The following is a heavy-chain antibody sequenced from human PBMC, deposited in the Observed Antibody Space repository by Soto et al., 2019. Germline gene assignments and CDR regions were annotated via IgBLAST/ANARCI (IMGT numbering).Heavy chain of an antibody. Sequence: PGGSLRLSCTASGFPFCNFLMSWFRQAPGKGMEWVGFIRSQPYGGTAEYAASVRGRFTISRDDSKGIAYLQMNSLQTEDSGVYYCIGSFPFWGQGTLVTVSS. J-gene: IGHJ4*02. D-gene: IGHD3-10*01. CDR2: IRSQPYGGTA. CDR1: GFPFCNFL. V-gene: IGHV3-49*03. CDR3: IGSFPF.